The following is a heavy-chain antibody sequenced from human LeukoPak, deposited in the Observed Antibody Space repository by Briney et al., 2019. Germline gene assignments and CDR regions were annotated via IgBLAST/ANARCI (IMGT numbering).Heavy chain of an antibody. V-gene: IGHV4-39*01. D-gene: IGHD3-22*01. CDR2: IYYSGST. CDR3: ARQHYYDSSGYFLYYFDY. J-gene: IGHJ4*02. CDR1: GGSISSSSYY. Sequence: PSETLSLTCTVSGGSISSSSYYWGWIRQPPGKGLEWIGSIYYSGSTYYNPPLKSRVTISVDTSKNQFSLKLSSVTAADTAVYYCARQHYYDSSGYFLYYFDYWGQGTLVTVSS.